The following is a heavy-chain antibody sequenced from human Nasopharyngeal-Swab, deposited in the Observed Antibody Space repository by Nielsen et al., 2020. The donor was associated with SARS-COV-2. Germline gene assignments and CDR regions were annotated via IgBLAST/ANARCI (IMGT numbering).Heavy chain of an antibody. J-gene: IGHJ6*02. CDR3: ARDRWTLGMDV. Sequence: GGSLRLSCAASGFTFSSYDMHWVCQATGKGLEWVPAIGTAGDTYYPGSVRGRFTISRENAKNSLYLQMNSLRAGDTAVYYCARDRWTLGMDVWGQGTTVTVSS. V-gene: IGHV3-13*01. CDR2: IGTAGDT. CDR1: GFTFSSYD. D-gene: IGHD7-27*01.